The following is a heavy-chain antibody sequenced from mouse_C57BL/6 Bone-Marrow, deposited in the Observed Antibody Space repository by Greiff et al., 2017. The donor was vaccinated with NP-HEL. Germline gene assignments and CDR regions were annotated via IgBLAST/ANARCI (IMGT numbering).Heavy chain of an antibody. Sequence: VQLKQSGAELVRPGASVKLSCTASGFNIKDDYMHWVKQRPEQGLEWIGWIDPENGDTEYASKFQGKATITADTSSNTAYLQLSSLTSEDTAVYYCTPYYYGSSYPFAYWGQGTLVTVSA. CDR1: GFNIKDDY. CDR2: IDPENGDT. J-gene: IGHJ3*01. CDR3: TPYYYGSSYPFAY. V-gene: IGHV14-4*01. D-gene: IGHD1-1*01.